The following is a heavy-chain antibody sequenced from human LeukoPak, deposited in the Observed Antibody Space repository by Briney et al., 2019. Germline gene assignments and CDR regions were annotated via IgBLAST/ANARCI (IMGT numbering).Heavy chain of an antibody. CDR2: IKEDGSEK. V-gene: IGHV3-7*01. D-gene: IGHD1-1*01. J-gene: IGHJ4*02. CDR3: ARDTSMAAFDY. CDR1: GFTFSSYW. Sequence: GGSLRLSCAASGFTFSSYWMSWVRQAPGKGLEWVANIKEDGSEKNYVDSVKGRFTISRDNAKNSLYLQMNSLRAEDTAIYYCARDTSMAAFDYWGQGTLVTVSS.